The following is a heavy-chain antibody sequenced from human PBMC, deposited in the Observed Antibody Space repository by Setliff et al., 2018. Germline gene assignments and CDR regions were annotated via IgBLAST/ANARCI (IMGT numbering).Heavy chain of an antibody. J-gene: IGHJ4*02. D-gene: IGHD3-22*01. CDR1: GGSISSGDYY. CDR2: IYSSGST. Sequence: SETLSLTCTVSGGSISSGDYYWSWIRQPPGEGLEWIGYIYSSGSTYYNPSLKSRVSISVDTSKNQFSLKLSSVTAADTAVYYCARESRYYYDNLGTLDYWGQGTLVTVSS. V-gene: IGHV4-30-4*08. CDR3: ARESRYYYDNLGTLDY.